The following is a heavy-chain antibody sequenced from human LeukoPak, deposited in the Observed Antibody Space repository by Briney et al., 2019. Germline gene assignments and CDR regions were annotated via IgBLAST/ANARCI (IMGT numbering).Heavy chain of an antibody. CDR2: IWYDGSNK. Sequence: PGGSLRLSCAASGFTFSSYGMHWVRQAPGKGLEWVAVIWYDGSNKYYADSVKGRFTISRDNSKNTLYLQMNSLRAEDTAVYYCAREGGGRWLQIDYWGQGTLVTVSS. CDR3: AREGGGRWLQIDY. V-gene: IGHV3-33*01. CDR1: GFTFSSYG. D-gene: IGHD5-24*01. J-gene: IGHJ4*02.